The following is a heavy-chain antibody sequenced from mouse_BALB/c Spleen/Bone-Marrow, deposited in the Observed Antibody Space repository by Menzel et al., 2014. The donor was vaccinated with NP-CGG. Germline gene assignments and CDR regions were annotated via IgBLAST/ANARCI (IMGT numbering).Heavy chain of an antibody. D-gene: IGHD2-1*01. CDR3: AKRGNYGYFDY. V-gene: IGHV2-5-1*01. J-gene: IGHJ2*01. CDR2: IWRGGST. Sequence: VQLQESGPSLVQPSQSPSITCTVSGFSLTSYGVHWVRQSPGKGLEWLGVIWRGGSTDYNAAFMSRLSITKDNSKSXVFFKMNSLQADDTAIYYCAKRGNYGYFDYWGHGTTLTVSS. CDR1: GFSLTSYG.